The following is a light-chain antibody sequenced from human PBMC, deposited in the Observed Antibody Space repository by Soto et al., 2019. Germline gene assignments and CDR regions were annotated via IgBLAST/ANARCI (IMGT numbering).Light chain of an antibody. CDR1: QDIAIY. CDR2: AAS. Sequence: IQLTQSPSSLSASVGDRVTITCRASQDIAIYLAWYQQKPGEAPKLLIYAASTLYGGVPSRFSGSGSGTDFDLTITSLQAEDFATYSCQQLRLYPSTFGGGTKVEIK. V-gene: IGKV1-9*01. J-gene: IGKJ4*01. CDR3: QQLRLYPST.